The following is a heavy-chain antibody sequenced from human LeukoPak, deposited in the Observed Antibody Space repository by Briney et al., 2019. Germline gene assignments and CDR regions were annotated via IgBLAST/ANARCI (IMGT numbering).Heavy chain of an antibody. CDR1: GFNLDYFY. J-gene: IGHJ4*02. CDR3: AKDLRPHADNYFDY. CDR2: ISWDGGST. Sequence: PGGVLRLSCAGSGFNLDYFYIHLVRQASGKGFELVFLISWDGGSTYYADSVKGRFTISRVNSKNSLYLQMNSLRTEDTALYYCAKDLRPHADNYFDYWGQGTLVTVSS. V-gene: IGHV3-43*01.